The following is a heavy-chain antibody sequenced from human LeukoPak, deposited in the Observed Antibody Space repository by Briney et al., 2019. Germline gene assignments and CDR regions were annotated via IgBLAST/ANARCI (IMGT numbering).Heavy chain of an antibody. CDR3: ARSFGGEQQLGYYYYYGMDV. J-gene: IGHJ6*02. CDR1: GFTFSSYA. Sequence: GRSLRLSCAASGFTFSSYAMHWVRQAPGKGLEWAAVISYDGSNKYYADSVKGRITISTDNSKNTLYLQMNSLRAEDTAVYYCARSFGGEQQLGYYYYYGMDVWGQGTTVTVSS. D-gene: IGHD6-13*01. V-gene: IGHV3-30-3*01. CDR2: ISYDGSNK.